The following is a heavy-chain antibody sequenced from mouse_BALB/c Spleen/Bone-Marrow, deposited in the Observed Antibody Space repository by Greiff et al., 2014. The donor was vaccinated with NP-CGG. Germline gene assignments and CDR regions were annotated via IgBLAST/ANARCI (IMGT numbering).Heavy chain of an antibody. CDR2: INPSNGRI. J-gene: IGHJ1*01. D-gene: IGHD1-1*01. V-gene: IGHV1S81*02. CDR1: GYTFTSYW. CDR3: ARKYHGSSYVWYFDV. Sequence: VKLQESGAELVKPGASVKLSCKASGYTFTSYWMQWVKQRPGQGLEWIGEINPSNGRINYNEKFKSKATLTVDKSSSTAYMQLSSLTSEDSAVYYCARKYHGSSYVWYFDVWGAGTTVTVSS.